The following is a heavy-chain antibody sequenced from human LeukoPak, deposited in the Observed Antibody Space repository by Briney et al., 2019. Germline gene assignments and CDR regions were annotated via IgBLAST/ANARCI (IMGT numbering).Heavy chain of an antibody. CDR1: GYSISSGYY. Sequence: SETLSLTCAVSGYSISSGYYWGWVRQPPGKGLEWIGSIYHSGSTYYNPTLKSRVTISVDTSKNQFSLKLSSVTAADTAVYYCARGGGIEYFDHWGQGTLVTVSS. V-gene: IGHV4-38-2*01. D-gene: IGHD3-16*01. CDR2: IYHSGST. J-gene: IGHJ4*02. CDR3: ARGGGIEYFDH.